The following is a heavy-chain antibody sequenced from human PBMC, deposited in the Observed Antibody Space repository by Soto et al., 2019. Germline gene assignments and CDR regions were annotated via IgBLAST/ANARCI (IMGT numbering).Heavy chain of an antibody. V-gene: IGHV3-74*03. D-gene: IGHD2-2*01. J-gene: IGHJ4*02. CDR3: ARVETCSSTSCYSVFDY. Sequence: EVQLVESGGGLVQPGGSLRLSCAASGFTFSSYWMHWVRHAPGKGLVWVSRINSDGSSTTYADSVKGRFTISRDNAKNTRYMQMNSLRAEDTAVYYCARVETCSSTSCYSVFDYWGQGTLVTVSS. CDR1: GFTFSSYW. CDR2: INSDGSST.